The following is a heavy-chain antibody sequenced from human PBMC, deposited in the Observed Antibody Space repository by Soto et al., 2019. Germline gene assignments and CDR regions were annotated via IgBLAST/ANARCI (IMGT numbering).Heavy chain of an antibody. CDR2: IYWDDDK. Sequence: QITLKESGPTLVKPTQTLTLTCTFSGFSLSTSGVGVGWIRQPPGKALEWLALIYWDDDKRYSPSLKSRLTITDDTSKNQVVLTMTNMGHVDTATYNRAHQVDKGDYWGQGTLVTVSS. D-gene: IGHD5-12*01. CDR3: AHQVDKGDY. V-gene: IGHV2-5*02. CDR1: GFSLSTSGVG. J-gene: IGHJ4*02.